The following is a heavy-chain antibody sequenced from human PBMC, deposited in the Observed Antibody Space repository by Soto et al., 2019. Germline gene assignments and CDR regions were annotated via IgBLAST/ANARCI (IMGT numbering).Heavy chain of an antibody. J-gene: IGHJ6*02. CDR1: GGTFSSYA. D-gene: IGHD2-21*02. CDR2: IIPIFGTA. Sequence: SSVKVSCKASGGTFSSYAISWVRQAPGQGLEWMGGIIPIFGTANYAQKFQGRVTITADKSTSTAYMELSSLRSEDTAVYYCARDQIEVVTATQYYYYGMDVWGQGTTVTVSS. V-gene: IGHV1-69*06. CDR3: ARDQIEVVTATQYYYYGMDV.